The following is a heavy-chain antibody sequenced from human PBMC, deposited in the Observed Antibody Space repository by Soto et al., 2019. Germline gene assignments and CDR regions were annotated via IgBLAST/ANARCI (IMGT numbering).Heavy chain of an antibody. CDR3: ARTQRSPYYYDSSGYYYGGGFHY. CDR1: GGSISSSNW. CDR2: IYHSGST. Sequence: QVQLQESGPGLVKPSGTLSLTCAVSGGSISSSNWWSWVRQPPGKGLEWIGEIYHSGSTNYNPSLKSRVTISVDKSKNQFSLKLSSVTAADTAVYYCARTQRSPYYYDSSGYYYGGGFHYWGQGTLVTVSS. J-gene: IGHJ4*02. V-gene: IGHV4-4*02. D-gene: IGHD3-22*01.